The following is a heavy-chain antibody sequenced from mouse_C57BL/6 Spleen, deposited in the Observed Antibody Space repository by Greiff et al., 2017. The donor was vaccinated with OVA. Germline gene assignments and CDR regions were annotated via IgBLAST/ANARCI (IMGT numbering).Heavy chain of an antibody. V-gene: IGHV1-82*01. CDR2: IYPGDGDT. CDR3: AREEGTVVARAMDY. CDR1: GYAFSSSW. D-gene: IGHD1-1*01. Sequence: QVQLKESGPELVKPGASVKISCKASGYAFSSSWMNWVKQRPGQGLEWIGRIYPGDGDTNYNGKFKGKATLTADKSSSTAYMQLSSLTSEDSAVYFCAREEGTVVARAMDYWGQGTSVTVSS. J-gene: IGHJ4*01.